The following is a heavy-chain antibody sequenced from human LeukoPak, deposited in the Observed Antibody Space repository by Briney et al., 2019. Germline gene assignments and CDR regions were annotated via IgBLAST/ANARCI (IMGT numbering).Heavy chain of an antibody. CDR3: ARDGEFWSGYQDF. CDR2: IIPILGIA. CDR1: GGTFSSYA. J-gene: IGHJ1*01. Sequence: GASVKVSCKASGGTFSSYAISWVRQAPGQGLEWMGRIIPILGIANYAQKFQGRVTITADKSASTAYMELSSLRSEDTAVYYCARDGEFWSGYQDFWGQGTLVTVSS. D-gene: IGHD3-3*01. V-gene: IGHV1-69*04.